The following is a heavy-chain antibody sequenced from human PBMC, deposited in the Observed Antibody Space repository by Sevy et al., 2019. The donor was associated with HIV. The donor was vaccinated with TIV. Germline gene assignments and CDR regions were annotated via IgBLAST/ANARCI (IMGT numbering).Heavy chain of an antibody. CDR2: IGTAGDT. V-gene: IGHV3-13*01. CDR1: GFTFSSYD. CDR3: ASGLLSEYSSSSYPHLGMDV. D-gene: IGHD6-6*01. Sequence: GGSLRLSCAASGFTFSSYDMHWVRQATGKGLEWVSAIGTAGDTYYPGSVKGRFTISRENAKNSLYLQMNSLRAGDTAVCYSASGLLSEYSSSSYPHLGMDVWGQGTLVTVSS. J-gene: IGHJ6*02.